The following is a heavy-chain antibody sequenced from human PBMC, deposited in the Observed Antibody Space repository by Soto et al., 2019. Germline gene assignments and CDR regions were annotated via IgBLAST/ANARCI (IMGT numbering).Heavy chain of an antibody. CDR2: ISSSSSYI. Sequence: PGGSLRLSCAASGFTFSSYSMNWVRQAPGKGLEWVSSISSSSSYIYYADSVKGRFTISRDNAKNSLYLQMNSLRAEDTAVYYCARDGRVLLWFGELVNYYYGMDVWGQGTTVTVSS. CDR1: GFTFSSYS. D-gene: IGHD3-10*01. V-gene: IGHV3-21*01. CDR3: ARDGRVLLWFGELVNYYYGMDV. J-gene: IGHJ6*02.